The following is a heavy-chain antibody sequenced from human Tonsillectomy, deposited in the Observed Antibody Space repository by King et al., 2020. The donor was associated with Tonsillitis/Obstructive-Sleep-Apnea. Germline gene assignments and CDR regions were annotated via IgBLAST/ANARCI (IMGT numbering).Heavy chain of an antibody. CDR2: ILFSADIS. D-gene: IGHD3-3*01. CDR3: ANHPRSGYSYFDY. CDR1: GVAFSKYA. V-gene: IGHV3-23*04. Sequence: EVQLVESGGVLVQPGGSLRLSCAASGVAFSKYAMSCVGRRPGKGLEWVSTILFSADISHYTDSVKGRFTISRDNSRDTLYLQMNSLRAEDTAVYYCANHPRSGYSYFDYLGQGTLVAVSS. J-gene: IGHJ4*02.